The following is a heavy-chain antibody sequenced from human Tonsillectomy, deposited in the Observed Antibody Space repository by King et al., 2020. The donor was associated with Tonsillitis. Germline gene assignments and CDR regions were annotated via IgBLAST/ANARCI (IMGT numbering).Heavy chain of an antibody. CDR1: GFTFSSYA. J-gene: IGHJ4*02. V-gene: IGHV3-23*01. CDR2: IGDSGGST. D-gene: IGHD6-13*01. CDR3: AKARSGIPAAGTNY. Sequence: ESGGGLVQPGGSLRLSCAASGFTFSSYAMNWVRQAPGKGLEWGSAIGDSGGSTYYADSVKGRFTISRDNSKNTLFLQMNSLRAEDTAVYYCAKARSGIPAAGTNYWGQGTLVTVSS.